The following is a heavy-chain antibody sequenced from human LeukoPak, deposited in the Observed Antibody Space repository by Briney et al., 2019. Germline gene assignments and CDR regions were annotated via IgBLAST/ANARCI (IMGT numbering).Heavy chain of an antibody. CDR3: ARAELELPVFDY. CDR1: AYTFTSYY. Sequence: ASVKVSCKASAYTFTSYYMHWVGQPPGQGLEVMGIINHSGGSTSYEQKLQGRVTTTRDISTRTDYMELSSVRSEDTAVYYCARAELELPVFDYWGQGTLVTVSS. J-gene: IGHJ4*02. V-gene: IGHV1-46*04. CDR2: INHSGGST. D-gene: IGHD1-7*01.